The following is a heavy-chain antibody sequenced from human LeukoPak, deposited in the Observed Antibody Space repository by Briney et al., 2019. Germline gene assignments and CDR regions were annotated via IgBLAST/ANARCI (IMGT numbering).Heavy chain of an antibody. J-gene: IGHJ4*02. CDR3: ARDLNYYDSSGSLEYYFDY. D-gene: IGHD3-22*01. CDR2: IYTSGST. CDR1: GDSISSYY. V-gene: IGHV4-4*07. Sequence: PSETLSLTCTVSGDSISSYYRSWIRQPARKGREWIGRIYTSGSTNYNPSLQSRVTMSVDTSKNQFSLKLSSVTAADTAVYYCARDLNYYDSSGSLEYYFDYWGQGTLVTVSS.